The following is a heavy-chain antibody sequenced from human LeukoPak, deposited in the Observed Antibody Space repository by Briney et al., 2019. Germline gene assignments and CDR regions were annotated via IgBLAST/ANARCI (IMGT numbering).Heavy chain of an antibody. CDR1: GGTFSSYA. D-gene: IGHD2-15*01. Sequence: GASVKVSCKASGGTFSSYAISWVRQAPGQGPEWMGGIIPIFGTANYAQKFQGRVTITTDESTSTAYMELSSLRSEDTAVYYCSGGSKLGYYYYYYMDVGGKGTTVTVSS. J-gene: IGHJ6*03. V-gene: IGHV1-69*05. CDR3: SGGSKLGYYYYYYMDV. CDR2: IIPIFGTA.